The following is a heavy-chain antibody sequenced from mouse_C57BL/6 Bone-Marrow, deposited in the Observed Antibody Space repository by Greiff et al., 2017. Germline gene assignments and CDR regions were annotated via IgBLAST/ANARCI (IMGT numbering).Heavy chain of an antibody. CDR1: GYTFTDYE. Sequence: VQLQQSGAELVRPGASVTLSCKASGYTFTDYEMHWVKQTPVHGLEWIGAIDPETGGTAYNQKFKGKAILTADKSSSPAYMELRSLTSEDSAVYYCTKITTVVANYAMDYWGQGTSVTVSS. J-gene: IGHJ4*01. CDR2: IDPETGGT. V-gene: IGHV1-15*01. D-gene: IGHD1-1*01. CDR3: TKITTVVANYAMDY.